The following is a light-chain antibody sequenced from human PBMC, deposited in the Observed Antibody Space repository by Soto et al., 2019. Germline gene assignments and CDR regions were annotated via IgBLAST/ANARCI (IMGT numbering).Light chain of an antibody. CDR2: SAF. Sequence: DIQMTQSPSSLSASIVDGVTITFRASQNIGSFLNWYQQKPGEAPRLLVYSAFRIQSGVPSRFNASGSGTDFTLSISSLQPEDFSTYYCQQGSTTPITFGLGTRLEIK. V-gene: IGKV1-39*01. J-gene: IGKJ5*01. CDR3: QQGSTTPIT. CDR1: QNIGSF.